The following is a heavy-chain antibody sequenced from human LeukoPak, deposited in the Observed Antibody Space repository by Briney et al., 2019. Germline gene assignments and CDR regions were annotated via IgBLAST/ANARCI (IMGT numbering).Heavy chain of an antibody. CDR3: ARTPTGALFDS. V-gene: IGHV3-23*01. J-gene: IGHJ4*02. CDR1: GFDFSSFT. Sequence: GGSLRLSCAASGFDFSSFTMTWVRHTPRKGLQWVSGISGSGSSTYYADSVKGRFTISRDNSKNTLYLQMDSLRAEDTALYYCARTPTGALFDSWGQGTLVTVSS. D-gene: IGHD1-14*01. CDR2: ISGSGSST.